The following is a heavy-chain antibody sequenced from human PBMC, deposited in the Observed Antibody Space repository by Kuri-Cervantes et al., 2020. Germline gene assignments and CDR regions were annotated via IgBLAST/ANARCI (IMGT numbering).Heavy chain of an antibody. J-gene: IGHJ4*02. Sequence: ASVKGSCKASGYTSTSYGISWVRQAPGQGLEWMGWISAYNSNTNYAQKLQGRVTMTTDTSTSTAYMELRSLRSDDTAVYYCARDDFVVVVVPAANRFDYWGQGTLVTVSS. V-gene: IGHV1-18*01. CDR3: ARDDFVVVVVPAANRFDY. CDR1: GYTSTSYG. CDR2: ISAYNSNT. D-gene: IGHD2-2*01.